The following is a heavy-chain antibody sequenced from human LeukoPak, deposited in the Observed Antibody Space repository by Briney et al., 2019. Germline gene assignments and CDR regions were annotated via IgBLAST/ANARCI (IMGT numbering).Heavy chain of an antibody. CDR2: ISCDGSNR. V-gene: IGHV3-30*18. J-gene: IGHJ3*02. CDR1: GFTFSSYG. CDR3: AKDGSSGYYPYAFDI. D-gene: IGHD3-22*01. Sequence: PGGSLRLSCAASGFTFSSYGMNWVREAPGRGLGWVAVISCDGSNRYYADSVKGRFTISRDNSKNTLYLQMNSLRAEDTAVYYCAKDGSSGYYPYAFDIWGQGTKVTVSS.